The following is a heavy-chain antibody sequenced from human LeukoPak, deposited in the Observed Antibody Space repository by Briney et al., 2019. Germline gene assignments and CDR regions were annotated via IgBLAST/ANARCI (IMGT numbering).Heavy chain of an antibody. J-gene: IGHJ4*02. D-gene: IGHD4-17*01. CDR3: AGSRFGDYDNFDY. Sequence: ASVKASCKASGYTFTSYDINWVRQAPGQGLEWMGWMNPNSGNTGYAQKFQGRVTMTRNTSISTAYMELSSLRSEDTAVYYCAGSRFGDYDNFDYWGQGTLVTVSS. CDR1: GYTFTSYD. V-gene: IGHV1-8*01. CDR2: MNPNSGNT.